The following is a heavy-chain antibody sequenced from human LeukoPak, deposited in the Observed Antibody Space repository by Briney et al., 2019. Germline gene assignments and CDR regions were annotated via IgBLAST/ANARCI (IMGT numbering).Heavy chain of an antibody. V-gene: IGHV4-39*07. D-gene: IGHD5-18*01. Sequence: SETLSLTCTVSGDSINNNRYYWGWIRQSPGKGLQWIGSVFYSGDTYLNPSLKSRVAISVDTSKNQFSLKLSSVTAADTAVYYCAKVKSSYSYGHVPAYYFDYWGQGTLVTVSS. CDR2: VFYSGDT. CDR3: AKVKSSYSYGHVPAYYFDY. CDR1: GDSINNNRYY. J-gene: IGHJ4*02.